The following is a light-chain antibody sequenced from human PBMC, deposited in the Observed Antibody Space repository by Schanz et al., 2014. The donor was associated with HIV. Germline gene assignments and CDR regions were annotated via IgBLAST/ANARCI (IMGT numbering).Light chain of an antibody. CDR3: HQYDSSSWT. Sequence: DIQMTQSLSSLSASVGDRVTITCRARQSISSYLNWYQQKPGKAPKLLIYAASTLQSGVPSRFSGSRSGTDFTLTISSLRPDDFGTYFCHQYDSSSWTFGQGTKVEIK. J-gene: IGKJ1*01. CDR1: QSISSY. CDR2: AAS. V-gene: IGKV1-39*01.